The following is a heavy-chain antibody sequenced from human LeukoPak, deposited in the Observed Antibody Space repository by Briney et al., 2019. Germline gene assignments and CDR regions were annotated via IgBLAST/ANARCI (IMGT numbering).Heavy chain of an antibody. CDR3: ASQESSGWSSFDY. V-gene: IGHV1-69*04. J-gene: IGHJ4*02. Sequence: SVKVSCKASGGTFSSYAISWVRQAPGQGLEWMGRIIPILGIANYAQKFQGRVTITADKSTSTAYMELSSLRSEGTAVYYCASQESSGWSSFDYWGQGTLVTVSS. CDR2: IIPILGIA. CDR1: GGTFSSYA. D-gene: IGHD6-19*01.